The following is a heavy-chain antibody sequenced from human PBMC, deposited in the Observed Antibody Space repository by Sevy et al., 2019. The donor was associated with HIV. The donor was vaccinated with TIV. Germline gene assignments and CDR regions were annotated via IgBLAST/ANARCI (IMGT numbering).Heavy chain of an antibody. CDR3: ARGGYYYDNAAYYALDS. CDR2: IHHSGST. D-gene: IGHD3-22*01. CDR1: GASFRNFY. J-gene: IGHJ4*02. Sequence: SETLSLTCAVYGASFRNFYWSWIRQSPGKGLEWIGEIHHSGSTNFNPSLESRVTMSEDKSKSQFSLKLRSVTAADTAVYYCARGGYYYDNAAYYALDSWGQGTLVTVSS. V-gene: IGHV4-34*01.